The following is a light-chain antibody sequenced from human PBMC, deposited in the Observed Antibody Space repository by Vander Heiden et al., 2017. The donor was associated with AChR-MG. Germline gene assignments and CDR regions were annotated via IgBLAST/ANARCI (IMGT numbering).Light chain of an antibody. J-gene: IGLJ3*02. V-gene: IGLV3-21*03. CDR3: QVWDSSSDHLWV. Sequence: SFVFTQPPSMSVAPGTTARITCDGNNIGNKNVKWYQQRPVQAPVLVLYDDSDRHSGIPERFSGSNSGNTATMTISMVEAVEEADDYCQVWDSSSDHLWVFGGGTKLTVL. CDR1: NIGNKN. CDR2: DDS.